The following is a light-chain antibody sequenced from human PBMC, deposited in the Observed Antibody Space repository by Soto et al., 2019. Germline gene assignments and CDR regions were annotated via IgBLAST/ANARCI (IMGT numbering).Light chain of an antibody. CDR1: QTIGIW. Sequence: DIQMTQSPSILSASVGDRITITCRASQTIGIWLAWYQQKPGKAPKLLIYDASTLESGVPSSFSGSGSGTELTLSSSRQQPDDFATYYCQQFNTYSRTFGQGTKVEIK. CDR2: DAS. J-gene: IGKJ1*01. V-gene: IGKV1-5*01. CDR3: QQFNTYSRT.